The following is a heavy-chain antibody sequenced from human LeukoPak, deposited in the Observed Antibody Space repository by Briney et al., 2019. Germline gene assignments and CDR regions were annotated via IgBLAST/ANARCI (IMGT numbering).Heavy chain of an antibody. CDR3: AKGTSSSWSRYYFDY. CDR1: GFTFSSYA. J-gene: IGHJ4*02. D-gene: IGHD6-13*01. Sequence: GGSLRLSCAASGFTFSSYAMHWVRQAPGKGLEWGAVISYDGSNKYYADSVKGRFTISRDNSENTLYLQMNSLRAEDTAVYYCAKGTSSSWSRYYFDYWGQGTLVTVSS. CDR2: ISYDGSNK. V-gene: IGHV3-30-3*01.